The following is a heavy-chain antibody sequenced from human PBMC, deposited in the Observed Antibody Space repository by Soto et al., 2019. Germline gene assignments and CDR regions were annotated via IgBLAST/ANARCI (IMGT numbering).Heavy chain of an antibody. V-gene: IGHV4-39*01. J-gene: IGHJ4*02. CDR2: IYSTDKT. CDR3: ARPNYLDY. Sequence: PSETLSLTCTVSGGSVSSNSYSWGWIRQSPGKGLEWIATIYSTDKTYYNPSLLSRVTISVDTSMNELSLRLSSVTAADTAVYYCARPNYLDYWGPRALFTVSS. CDR1: GGSVSSNSYS. D-gene: IGHD1-7*01.